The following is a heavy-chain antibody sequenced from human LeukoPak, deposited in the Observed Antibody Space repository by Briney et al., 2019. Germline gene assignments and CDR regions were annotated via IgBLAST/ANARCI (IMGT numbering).Heavy chain of an antibody. Sequence: GGSLRLSCAASGFTFSSHAMNWVRQAPGKGLEWFSTVSTSGAATYYADSVRGRFTISRDNFKNTVYLQMNSLRAEDTAVYYCAKDAGEGSGWYYFDYWGQGTLVTVSS. D-gene: IGHD6-13*01. CDR1: GFTFSSHA. V-gene: IGHV3-23*01. J-gene: IGHJ4*02. CDR3: AKDAGEGSGWYYFDY. CDR2: VSTSGAAT.